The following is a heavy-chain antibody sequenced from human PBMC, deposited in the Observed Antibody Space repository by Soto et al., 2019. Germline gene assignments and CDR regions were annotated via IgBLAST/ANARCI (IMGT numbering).Heavy chain of an antibody. CDR2: IDYSGST. CDR1: GGSLSSGGFF. D-gene: IGHD3-22*01. CDR3: ARDAVLYDREGY. J-gene: IGHJ4*02. V-gene: IGHV4-30-4*01. Sequence: SGTLSLTRTVSGGSLSSGGFFWGWIRQPPGKGLEWIGYIDYSGSTYYNPSLKSRVTISVDTSKNQFSLKLSSVTAADTAVYYCARDAVLYDREGYWGQGILVTVSS.